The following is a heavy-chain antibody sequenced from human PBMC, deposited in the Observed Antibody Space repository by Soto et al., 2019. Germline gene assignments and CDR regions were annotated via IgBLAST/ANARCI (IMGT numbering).Heavy chain of an antibody. CDR3: ARRTPITSGPFDY. Sequence: PXGSLILSCAAAGFTFSDHYMSWIRQAPGKGLEWVSYISSSASATYYAESVEGRFTISRDNANNSLYLQMNSLRPEDTAVYYCARRTPITSGPFDYWAQGILVTVSS. V-gene: IGHV3-11*01. J-gene: IGHJ4*02. D-gene: IGHD6-19*01. CDR2: ISSSASAT. CDR1: GFTFSDHY.